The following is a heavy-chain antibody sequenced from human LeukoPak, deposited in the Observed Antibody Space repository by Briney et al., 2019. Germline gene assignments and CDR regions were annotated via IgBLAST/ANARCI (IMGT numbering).Heavy chain of an antibody. CDR1: GGSISTYY. D-gene: IGHD2-8*01. CDR3: ARAPNGFGAFDI. CDR2: IYHSGNT. J-gene: IGHJ3*02. V-gene: IGHV4-59*01. Sequence: SETLSLTCTVSGGSISTYYWSWIRQPPGKGLEWIGYIYHSGNTNYNPSLKSRVTISVDTSKNQFSLKLSSVTAADTAVYYCARAPNGFGAFDIWGPGTMVTVSS.